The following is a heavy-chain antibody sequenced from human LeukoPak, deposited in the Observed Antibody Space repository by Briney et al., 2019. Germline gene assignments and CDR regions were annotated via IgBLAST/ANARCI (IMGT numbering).Heavy chain of an antibody. D-gene: IGHD2-21*02. J-gene: IGHJ4*02. V-gene: IGHV3-33*06. CDR3: AKEPLAYCGGDCQSAYFDY. CDR1: GFTFSSYG. CDR2: IWYDGSNK. Sequence: GGSLRLSCAASGFTFSSYGMHWVRQAPGKGLEWVAVIWYDGSNKYYADSVKGRFTISRDNSKNTLYLQMNSLRAEDTAVYYCAKEPLAYCGGDCQSAYFDYWGQGTLVTVSP.